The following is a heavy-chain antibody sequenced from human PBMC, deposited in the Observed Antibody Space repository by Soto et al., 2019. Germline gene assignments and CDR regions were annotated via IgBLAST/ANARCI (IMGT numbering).Heavy chain of an antibody. CDR2: LNSDGSDT. J-gene: IGHJ6*02. Sequence: PGGSLRLSCTASGFSFSTYWMHWVRQAPGSGLVWVSRLNSDGSDTDYADSVKGRFTMSRDTAKDTLYLQMNSLRAEDTAVYYCARELSAFGMDVWGQGTTVTVSS. D-gene: IGHD3-16*02. CDR1: GFSFSTYW. V-gene: IGHV3-74*01. CDR3: ARELSAFGMDV.